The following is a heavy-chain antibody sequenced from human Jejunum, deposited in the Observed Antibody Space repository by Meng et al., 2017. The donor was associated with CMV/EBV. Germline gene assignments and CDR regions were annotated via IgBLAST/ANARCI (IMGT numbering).Heavy chain of an antibody. J-gene: IGHJ4*02. CDR1: GFTFRSYW. Sequence: GFTFRSYWMGWVRPAPGKGLEWVANIKKGGSEKHYVASVKGRFTISRDNAENSLYLQMNSLRAEDTAVYYCATEPPVSQTSSPIRWGQGTLVTVSS. CDR3: ATEPPVSQTSSPIR. D-gene: IGHD6-13*01. CDR2: IKKGGSEK. V-gene: IGHV3-7*01.